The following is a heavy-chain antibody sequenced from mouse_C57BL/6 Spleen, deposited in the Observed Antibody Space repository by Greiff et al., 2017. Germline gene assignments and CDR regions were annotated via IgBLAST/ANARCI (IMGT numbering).Heavy chain of an antibody. D-gene: IGHD2-2*01. CDR3: TRRSPLYYGYDRAGYFDV. V-gene: IGHV1-15*01. Sequence: VQLQQSGAELVRPGASVTLSCKASGYTFTDYEMHWVKQTPVHGLEWIGAIDPETGGTAYNQKFKGKAILTADKSSSTAYMELRSLTSEDSAVXYCTRRSPLYYGYDRAGYFDVWGTGTTVTVSS. J-gene: IGHJ1*03. CDR2: IDPETGGT. CDR1: GYTFTDYE.